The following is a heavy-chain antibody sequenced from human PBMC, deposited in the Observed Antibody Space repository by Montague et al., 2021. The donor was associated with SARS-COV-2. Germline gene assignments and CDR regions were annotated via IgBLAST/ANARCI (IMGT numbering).Heavy chain of an antibody. CDR2: IFHSGTT. J-gene: IGHJ5*02. CDR1: GGSISSDNW. V-gene: IGHV4-4*02. Sequence: SETLSLTCTVSGGSISSDNWWTWVRQPPGKGLEWIGDIFHSGTTNYNPSLKSRLTISVDKSKNQISLKLISVTAADTAMSYCALPLGGARFDPWGQGTLVTVSS. CDR3: ALPLGGARFDP. D-gene: IGHD3-16*01.